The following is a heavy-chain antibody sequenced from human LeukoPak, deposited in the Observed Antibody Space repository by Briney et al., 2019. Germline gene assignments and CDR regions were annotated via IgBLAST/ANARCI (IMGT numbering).Heavy chain of an antibody. CDR2: IYTSGST. CDR3: ARLLWFGEFATLGYFDY. CDR1: GGSISGYY. Sequence: SETLSLTCTVSGGSISGYYWSWIRQPPGKGLEWIGYIYTSGSTNYNPSLKSRVTLLVDTSKNHFSLKLSSVTAADTAVYFCARLLWFGEFATLGYFDYWGQGTLVTVSS. J-gene: IGHJ4*02. V-gene: IGHV4-4*09. D-gene: IGHD3-10*01.